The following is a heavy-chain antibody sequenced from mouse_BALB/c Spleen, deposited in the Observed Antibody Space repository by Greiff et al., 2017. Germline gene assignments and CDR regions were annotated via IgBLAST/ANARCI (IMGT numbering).Heavy chain of an antibody. CDR3: AIMEGSNYDYEGYAMDY. CDR1: GYSITSGYY. V-gene: IGHV3-6*02. J-gene: IGHJ4*01. CDR2: ISYDGSN. D-gene: IGHD2-4*01. Sequence: EVHLVESGPGLVKPSQSLSLTCSVTGYSITSGYYWNWIRQFPGNKLEWMGYISYDGSNNYNPSLKNRISITRDTSKNQFFLKLNSVTTEDTATYYCAIMEGSNYDYEGYAMDYWGQGTSVTVSS.